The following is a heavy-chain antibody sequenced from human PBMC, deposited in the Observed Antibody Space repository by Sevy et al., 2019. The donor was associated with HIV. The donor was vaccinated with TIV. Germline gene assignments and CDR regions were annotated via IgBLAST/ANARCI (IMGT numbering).Heavy chain of an antibody. CDR3: ARDHGYCSGGSCYSAGY. CDR1: GFTFSSYT. Sequence: GGSLRLSCPASGFTFSSYTMIWVRQAPGRGLEWVSASSGSGSYIYYADSVKDRFTISRDNAKNLLYLQMNSLRAEDTAVYYCARDHGYCSGGSCYSAGYWGQGTLVTVSS. D-gene: IGHD2-15*01. CDR2: SSGSGSYI. V-gene: IGHV3-21*06. J-gene: IGHJ4*02.